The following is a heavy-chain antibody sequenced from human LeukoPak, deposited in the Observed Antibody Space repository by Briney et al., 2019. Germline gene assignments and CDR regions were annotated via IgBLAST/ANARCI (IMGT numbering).Heavy chain of an antibody. CDR3: ARGFPLYSGTYSDTFDI. J-gene: IGHJ3*02. CDR2: MSVGGAN. D-gene: IGHD1-26*01. CDR1: GFTFSSYS. Sequence: PGGSLRLSCAASGFTFSSYSMNWIRQSPGKGLEWIGYMSVGGANNYNPSLKSRVSISVDTSKNQFSLRLSSVTAADTALYYCARGFPLYSGTYSDTFDIWGRGTMVTVSS. V-gene: IGHV4-59*01.